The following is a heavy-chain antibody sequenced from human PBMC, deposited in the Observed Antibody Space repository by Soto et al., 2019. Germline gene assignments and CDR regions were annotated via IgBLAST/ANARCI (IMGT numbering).Heavy chain of an antibody. CDR1: DFTFDDYG. V-gene: IGHV3-20*01. CDR3: ARVGLYYYCYYMDV. J-gene: IGHJ6*03. CDR2: INWNGGST. Sequence: EVQLVESGGGVVRPGGSLRLSCADSDFTFDDYGVSWVRQAPGKGLEWVSGINWNGGSTGYADSVMGRFTISRDNAKNSLYLQMNSLRAEETALYHCARVGLYYYCYYMDVWGKGTTVTASS.